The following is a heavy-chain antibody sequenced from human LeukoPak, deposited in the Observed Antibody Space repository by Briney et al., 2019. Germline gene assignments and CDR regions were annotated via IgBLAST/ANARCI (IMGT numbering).Heavy chain of an antibody. V-gene: IGHV4-38-2*02. Sequence: SETLSLTCTVSGYSISSGSHWSWIRQPPGKGLEWIGTIYHDGGTFYNPSLKSRVTISVDTSKNQFSLMLSSVTAADTAVYYCARGHYYDYYGNSGSDPWGQGTLVTVSS. J-gene: IGHJ5*02. CDR2: IYHDGGT. CDR3: ARGHYYDYYGNSGSDP. D-gene: IGHD4-23*01. CDR1: GYSISSGSH.